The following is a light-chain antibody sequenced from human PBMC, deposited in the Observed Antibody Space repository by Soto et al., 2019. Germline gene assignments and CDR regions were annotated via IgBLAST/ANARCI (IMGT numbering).Light chain of an antibody. CDR2: DVS. CDR1: TSDVGRYNY. CDR3: NSFTTSSTYV. Sequence: QSVLTQPASVSGSPGQSISISCTGTTSDVGRYNYVSWYQQHPGKAPKLMIYDVSYRPSWVSNRFSGSKSGITASLTISGLQAEDEADHYCNSFTTSSTYVFGTGTKVTVL. J-gene: IGLJ1*01. V-gene: IGLV2-14*03.